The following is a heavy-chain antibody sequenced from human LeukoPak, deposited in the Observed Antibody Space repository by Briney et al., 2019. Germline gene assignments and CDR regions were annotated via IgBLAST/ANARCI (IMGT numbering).Heavy chain of an antibody. Sequence: GASVKVSCKASGYTFTSYAMHWVRQAPGQRLEWMGWINAGNGNTKYSQKFQGRVTITRDTSASTAYMELSSLRSEDTAVYYCAKSGGGYYYYGMDVWGQGTTVTVSS. CDR1: GYTFTSYA. V-gene: IGHV1-3*01. D-gene: IGHD2-15*01. CDR2: INAGNGNT. CDR3: AKSGGGYYYYGMDV. J-gene: IGHJ6*02.